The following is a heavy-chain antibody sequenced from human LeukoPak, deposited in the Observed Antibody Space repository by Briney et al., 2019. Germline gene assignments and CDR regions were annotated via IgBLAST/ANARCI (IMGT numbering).Heavy chain of an antibody. D-gene: IGHD3-10*01. CDR2: ISGSGGST. CDR3: AKAGWFGELYG. J-gene: IGHJ4*02. V-gene: IGHV3-23*01. CDR1: GFTFSSYA. Sequence: GGSLRLSCAASGFTFSSYAMSWVRQAPGKGLEWVSAISGSGGSTCYADSVKGRFTISRDNSKNTLYLQMNSLRAEDTAVYYCAKAGWFGELYGWGQGTLVTVSS.